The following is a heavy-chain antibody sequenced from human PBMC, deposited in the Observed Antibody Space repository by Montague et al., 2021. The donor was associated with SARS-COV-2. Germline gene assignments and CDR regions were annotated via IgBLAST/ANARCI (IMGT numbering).Heavy chain of an antibody. CDR2: ICYSGST. V-gene: IGHV4-59*08. Sequence: SETLSLTCTVSGGSISSYNWSWIRQPPGKGLEWIGYICYSGSTNYNPSLKSRVTISVDTAKNQFSLKLSSVTAADAAVYYCARGFDYWGQGTLVTVSS. CDR3: ARGFDY. CDR1: GGSISSYN. J-gene: IGHJ4*02.